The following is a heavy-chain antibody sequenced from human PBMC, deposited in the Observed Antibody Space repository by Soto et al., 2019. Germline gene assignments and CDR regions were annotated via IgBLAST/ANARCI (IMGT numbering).Heavy chain of an antibody. CDR2: IYWNDDK. Sequence: QITLKESGPTLVKPTQTLTLTCTFSGFSLSTSGVGVGWIRQPPGKALEWLALIYWNDDKRYSPSLKSRLTITKDTSKNQVVLTMTNMDPVDTATYYCAHRPILGGIAAASLVWFDPWGQGTLVTVSS. V-gene: IGHV2-5*01. CDR3: AHRPILGGIAAASLVWFDP. D-gene: IGHD6-13*01. CDR1: GFSLSTSGVG. J-gene: IGHJ5*02.